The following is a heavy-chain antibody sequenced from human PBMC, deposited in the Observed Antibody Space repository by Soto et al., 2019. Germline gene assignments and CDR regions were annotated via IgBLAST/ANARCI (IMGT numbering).Heavy chain of an antibody. V-gene: IGHV4-39*01. Sequence: LVPLSLTYTVSGGSISSSSYCWIWNRQPPGKGLEWIGSIYYSGSTYYNPSLKSRVTISVDTSKNQFSLKLSSVTAADTAVYYCARQGEIAAAGLNWFDPWGQGTLVTVSS. CDR3: ARQGEIAAAGLNWFDP. D-gene: IGHD6-13*01. CDR2: IYYSGST. CDR1: GGSISSSSYC. J-gene: IGHJ5*02.